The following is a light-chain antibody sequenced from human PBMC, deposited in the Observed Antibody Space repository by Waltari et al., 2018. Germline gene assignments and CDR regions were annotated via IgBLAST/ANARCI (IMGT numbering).Light chain of an antibody. CDR1: SSAVGVYNS. Sequence: QSALTQPASVSGSPGQSITISCTGSSSAVGVYNSVSWYQQYPGKAPKLMIYDVSNRPSGVSNRFSGSKSGNTASLTISGLQAEDEADYYCSSYTTSSTLGFGGGTKLTVL. J-gene: IGLJ2*01. CDR3: SSYTTSSTLG. CDR2: DVS. V-gene: IGLV2-14*03.